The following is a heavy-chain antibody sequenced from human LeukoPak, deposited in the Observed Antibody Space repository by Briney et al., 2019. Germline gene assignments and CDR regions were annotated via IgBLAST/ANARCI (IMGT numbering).Heavy chain of an antibody. V-gene: IGHV1-18*01. D-gene: IGHD3-22*01. CDR2: ISAYNGNT. CDR3: ARPYYYDSSGYYYRMDAFDI. J-gene: IGHJ3*02. CDR1: GYTFTSYG. Sequence: VSVKVSCKASGYTFTSYGISWVRQAPGQGLEWMGWISAYNGNTNYAQKFQGRVTMTRDTSISTAYMELSRLRSDDTAVYYCARPYYYDSSGYYYRMDAFDIWGQGTMVTVSS.